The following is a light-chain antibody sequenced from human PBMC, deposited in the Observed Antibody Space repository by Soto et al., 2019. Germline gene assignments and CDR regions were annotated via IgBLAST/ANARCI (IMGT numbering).Light chain of an antibody. CDR1: SSNIGSNV. CDR3: GTWDNSLSVVV. V-gene: IGLV1-51*02. CDR2: DDT. J-gene: IGLJ2*01. Sequence: QSVLTQPPSVSAAPGQKVTISCSGSSSNIGSNVVSWYQQVPGTAPRLLTYDDTKRASGIPDRFSGSKSGSSATLGITGLQTGDEADYYCGTWDNSLSVVVFGGGTKLTGL.